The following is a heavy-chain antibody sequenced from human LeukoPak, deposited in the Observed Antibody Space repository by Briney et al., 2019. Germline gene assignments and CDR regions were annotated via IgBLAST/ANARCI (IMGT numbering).Heavy chain of an antibody. CDR3: ARVRNYDFWRGYDT. J-gene: IGHJ5*02. Sequence: GGSLRLSCAASGFTFSNYDMHWVRQAPGKGLEYVYAISSDGRNTYYANSVKGRFTISRNNSKSTQYLQMGSLRAEDMAVYYCARVRNYDFWRGYDTWGQKTLVTVSS. V-gene: IGHV3-64*01. D-gene: IGHD3-3*01. CDR1: GFTFSNYD. CDR2: ISSDGRNT.